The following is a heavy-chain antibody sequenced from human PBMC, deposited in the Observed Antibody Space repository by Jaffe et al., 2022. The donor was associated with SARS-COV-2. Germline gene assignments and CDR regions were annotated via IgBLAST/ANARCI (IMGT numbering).Heavy chain of an antibody. CDR3: SAGFGKTDTDA. CDR1: GFTFSNAW. Sequence: EVELVESGGGYVKPGGSLRLSCTASGFTFSNAWMNWVRQAPGRGLEWVGRIKRKIEGETTDYSAPVKGRFTISRDDSKDTVYLQLNSLSAEDTAVYFCSAGFGKTDTDAWGPGTLVTVSS. CDR2: IKRKIEGETT. J-gene: IGHJ5*02. V-gene: IGHV3-15*01. D-gene: IGHD3-16*01.